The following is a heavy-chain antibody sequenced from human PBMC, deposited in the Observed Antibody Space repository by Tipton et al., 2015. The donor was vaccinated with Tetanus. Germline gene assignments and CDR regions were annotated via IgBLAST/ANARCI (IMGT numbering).Heavy chain of an antibody. J-gene: IGHJ4*02. V-gene: IGHV4-34*01. CDR1: GGSFRYSY. D-gene: IGHD3-16*01. CDR3: ARAGETPLWGAFNS. Sequence: TLSLTCAFYGGSFRYSYWNWLRPPPGEGLGGIGEISHRGSTNYNPSLKSRVTISVDTSKNQFSLRLNSVTAADTAVYYCARAGETPLWGAFNSWGQGALVTVSS. CDR2: ISHRGST.